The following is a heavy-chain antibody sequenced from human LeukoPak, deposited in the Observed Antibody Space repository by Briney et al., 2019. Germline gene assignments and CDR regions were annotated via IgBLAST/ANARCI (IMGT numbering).Heavy chain of an antibody. CDR3: ARNSYYDILTGYFGAFDY. Sequence: LRLSCAASGLAFSGTYMSWIRQAPGKGLEWIGYIYYSGSTYYNPSLKSRVTMSVDTSKNQFSLKLSSVTAVDTAVYYCARNSYYDILTGYFGAFDYWGQGTLVTVSS. CDR1: GLAFSGTY. V-gene: IGHV4-28*01. J-gene: IGHJ4*02. CDR2: IYYSGST. D-gene: IGHD3-9*01.